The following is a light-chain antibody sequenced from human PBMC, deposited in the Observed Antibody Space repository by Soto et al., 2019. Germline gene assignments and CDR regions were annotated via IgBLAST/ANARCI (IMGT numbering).Light chain of an antibody. CDR1: QSISSW. CDR2: DAS. J-gene: IGKJ1*01. V-gene: IGKV1-5*01. CDR3: QHYNSYSEA. Sequence: IQMTQSPSTLSASLGDRGTITWRASQSISSWLAWYQQKPGKAPKLLIYDASSLESGVPSRFSGSGSGTEFTLTISSLQPDDFATYYCQHYNSYSEAFGQGTKVDIK.